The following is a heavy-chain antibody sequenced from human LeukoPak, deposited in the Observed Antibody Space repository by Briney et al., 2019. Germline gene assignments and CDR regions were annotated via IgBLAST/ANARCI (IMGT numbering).Heavy chain of an antibody. D-gene: IGHD2-2*01. CDR2: ISYSGST. CDR3: AKGIAQCSSSRPDAFDI. V-gene: IGHV4-59*12. J-gene: IGHJ3*02. Sequence: SETLSLTCAVSGSSINVYYWSWIRQSPGKGLEWIAYISYSGSTNYNPSLKSRVTISVDTSKNQFSLKLSSVTAADTAVYYCAKGIAQCSSSRPDAFDIWGQGTMVTVSS. CDR1: GSSINVYY.